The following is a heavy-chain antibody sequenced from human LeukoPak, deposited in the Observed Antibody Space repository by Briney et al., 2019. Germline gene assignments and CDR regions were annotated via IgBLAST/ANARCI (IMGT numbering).Heavy chain of an antibody. Sequence: PSETLSLTCTVSGGSISSSSYYWGWIRQPPGKGLEWIGYIYYSGSTNYNPSLKSRVTISVDTSKNQFSLKLSSVTAADTAVYYCARDQGRYSGHYYDSSGYPNDAFDIWGQGTMVTVSS. V-gene: IGHV4-61*01. D-gene: IGHD3-22*01. CDR2: IYYSGST. CDR1: GGSISSSSYY. CDR3: ARDQGRYSGHYYDSSGYPNDAFDI. J-gene: IGHJ3*02.